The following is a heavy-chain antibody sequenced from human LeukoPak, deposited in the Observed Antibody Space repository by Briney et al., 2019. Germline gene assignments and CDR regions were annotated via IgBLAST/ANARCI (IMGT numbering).Heavy chain of an antibody. CDR3: ARGDNYGILTGYQTPSHLSDY. CDR1: GYTFTGYC. D-gene: IGHD3-9*01. J-gene: IGHJ4*02. CDR2: INPNSGDT. V-gene: IGHV1-2*02. Sequence: ASVKVSCKASGYTFTGYCVHWVRQAPGQGLEWMGWINPNSGDTNFAQKFQGRVTMTRDTSISTAYMELSRLRSDDTAVYYCARGDNYGILTGYQTPSHLSDYWGQGTLVTVSS.